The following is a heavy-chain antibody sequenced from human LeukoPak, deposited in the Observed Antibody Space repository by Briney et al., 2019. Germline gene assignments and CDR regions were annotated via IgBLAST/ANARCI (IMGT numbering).Heavy chain of an antibody. D-gene: IGHD6-13*01. Sequence: SVKVSCKASGGTFSSYAISWVRQAPGQGLEWMGGIIPIFGTANYAQKFQGRVTITADKSTSTAYMELRSLRSDDTAVYYCARETRALLAAAGRGWFDPWGQGTLVTVSS. CDR2: IIPIFGTA. J-gene: IGHJ5*02. CDR1: GGTFSSYA. V-gene: IGHV1-69*06. CDR3: ARETRALLAAAGRGWFDP.